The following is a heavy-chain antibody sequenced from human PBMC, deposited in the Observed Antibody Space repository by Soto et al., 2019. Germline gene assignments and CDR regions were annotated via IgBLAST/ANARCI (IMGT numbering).Heavy chain of an antibody. V-gene: IGHV3-11*01. Sequence: QVQLVESGGGLVKPGGSLRLSCAGSGFTFSDYYMSWMRQAPGKGLEWVSYISSSGNIIYYADSVKGRFTISRDNAKNSLYLQMNSLRAEDTAVYYCARDLGYYASDGYFDYWGQGTLVTVSS. J-gene: IGHJ4*02. CDR2: ISSSGNII. CDR1: GFTFSDYY. D-gene: IGHD3-22*01. CDR3: ARDLGYYASDGYFDY.